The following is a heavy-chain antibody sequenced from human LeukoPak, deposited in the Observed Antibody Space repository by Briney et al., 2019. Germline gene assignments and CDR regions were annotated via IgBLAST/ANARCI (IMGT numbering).Heavy chain of an antibody. V-gene: IGHV3-74*01. J-gene: IGHJ5*02. CDR1: GFTFSSYV. CDR2: INSDGSST. D-gene: IGHD2-21*01. CDR3: ARDGVEFYNWFDP. Sequence: GGSLRLSCAASGFTFSSYVMHWVRQAPGKGLVWVSRINSDGSSTTYADSVKGRFTISRDNAKNTLYLQMNSLRAEDTAVYYCARDGVEFYNWFDPWGQGTLVTVSS.